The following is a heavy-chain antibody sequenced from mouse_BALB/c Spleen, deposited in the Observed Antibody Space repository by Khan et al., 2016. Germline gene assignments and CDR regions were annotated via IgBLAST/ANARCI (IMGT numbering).Heavy chain of an antibody. CDR1: GYTFSSYW. J-gene: IGHJ3*01. Sequence: QVQLKESGAELMKPGASVKISCKATGYTFSSYWIEWVKQRPGHGLEWIGEILPGSGSTNYNEKFKGKATFTADTSSNTAYMQLSSLTSEDSAAYYCARWGTEFAYWGQGTLVTVSA. CDR3: ARWGTEFAY. V-gene: IGHV1-9*01. D-gene: IGHD3-3*01. CDR2: ILPGSGST.